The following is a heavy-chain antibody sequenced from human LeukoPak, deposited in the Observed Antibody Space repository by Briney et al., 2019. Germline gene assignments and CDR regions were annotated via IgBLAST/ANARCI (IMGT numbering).Heavy chain of an antibody. D-gene: IGHD3-16*02. Sequence: GGSLRLSCAASGFTFSSYAMSWVRQAPGKGLEWASAISGSGGSTYYADSVKGRFTISRDNSKNTLYLQMNSLRAEDTAVYYCAKGGAFYRYYYYMDVWGKGTTVTVSS. CDR1: GFTFSSYA. CDR3: AKGGAFYRYYYYMDV. CDR2: ISGSGGST. J-gene: IGHJ6*03. V-gene: IGHV3-23*01.